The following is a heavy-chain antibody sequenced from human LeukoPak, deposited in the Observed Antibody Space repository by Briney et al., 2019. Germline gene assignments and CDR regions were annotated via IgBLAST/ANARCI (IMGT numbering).Heavy chain of an antibody. Sequence: GGSLRLSCAASGVTLSSYATSWARPAPGEGLEWVSGISSSGSGGNTNYAASVKGRLTTYTDSSTNSLFLHMNPLTAARTAIYYCAKDRTVGASYWYFDLWGRGTLVTVSS. CDR3: AKDRTVGASYWYFDL. CDR2: ISSSGSGGNT. J-gene: IGHJ2*01. V-gene: IGHV3-23*01. D-gene: IGHD1-26*01. CDR1: GVTLSSYA.